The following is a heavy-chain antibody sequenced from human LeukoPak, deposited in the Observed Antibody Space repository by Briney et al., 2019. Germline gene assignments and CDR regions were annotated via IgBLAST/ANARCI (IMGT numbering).Heavy chain of an antibody. D-gene: IGHD3-22*01. J-gene: IGHJ4*02. CDR3: AKVASMIVVVGPFDY. CDR2: ISWNSGSI. V-gene: IGHV3-9*01. Sequence: PGRSLRLSCAASGFTFDDYAMHWVRQAPGKGLEWVSGISWNSGSIGYADSVKGRFTISRDNAKNSLYLQMNSLRAEDTALYYCAKVASMIVVVGPFDYWGQGTLVTVSS. CDR1: GFTFDDYA.